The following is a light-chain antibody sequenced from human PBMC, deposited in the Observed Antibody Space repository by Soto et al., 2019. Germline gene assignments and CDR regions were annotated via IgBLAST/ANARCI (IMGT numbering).Light chain of an antibody. CDR2: DNN. Sequence: QSALTQPPSVSAAPGQKVTISCSGSSSNIGNNYVSWYQQLPGTAPKLLIYDNNKRPSGIPDRFSGSKSGTSATPGITGLQTGDEADYYCGTWDSSLSAVVFGGGTKVTVL. CDR3: GTWDSSLSAVV. CDR1: SSNIGNNY. V-gene: IGLV1-51*01. J-gene: IGLJ2*01.